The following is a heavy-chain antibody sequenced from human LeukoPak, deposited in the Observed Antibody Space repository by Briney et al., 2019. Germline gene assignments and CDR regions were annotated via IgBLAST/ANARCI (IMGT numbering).Heavy chain of an antibody. CDR1: GFTFSGYA. CDR3: ARDGGYSGYDADC. Sequence: GGSLRLSCAASGFTFSGYAMNWVRQAPGKGLEWVSYISDSSAMYYADSVRGRFTISRENDKNSLFLQMNSLRAEDTAVYYCARDGGYSGYDADCWGQGTLVTVSS. CDR2: ISDSSAM. J-gene: IGHJ4*02. V-gene: IGHV3-48*01. D-gene: IGHD5-12*01.